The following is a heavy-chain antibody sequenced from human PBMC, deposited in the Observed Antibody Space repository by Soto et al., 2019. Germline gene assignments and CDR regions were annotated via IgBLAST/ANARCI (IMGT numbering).Heavy chain of an antibody. D-gene: IGHD6-13*01. V-gene: IGHV1-46*01. J-gene: IGHJ4*02. CDR3: ARGSPDPAAGAGFVY. CDR2: VNPSCRST. CDR1: GYTFTSYY. Sequence: ASVKVSCKASGYTFTSYYIHWVRPAPGRGLVWMVIVNPSCRSTSYAQKFQGRVTMTRDTSTSTVYMELSSLRSEDTAVYYCARGSPDPAAGAGFVYWGQATLVTVSS.